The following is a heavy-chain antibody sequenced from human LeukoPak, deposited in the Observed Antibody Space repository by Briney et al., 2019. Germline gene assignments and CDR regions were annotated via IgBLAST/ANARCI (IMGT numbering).Heavy chain of an antibody. J-gene: IGHJ4*02. D-gene: IGHD3-10*01. V-gene: IGHV5-51*01. CDR1: GYSFTNYW. CDR3: VRIYGSGSYYNDY. CDR2: IYPGDSDT. Sequence: GESLKISCKGFGYSFTNYWIGWVRQMPGKGLEWMGIIYPGDSDTRYSPSFQGQVTISADKSTSTAYLQWSSLKASDTAMYYCVRIYGSGSYYNDYWGQGTLVTVSS.